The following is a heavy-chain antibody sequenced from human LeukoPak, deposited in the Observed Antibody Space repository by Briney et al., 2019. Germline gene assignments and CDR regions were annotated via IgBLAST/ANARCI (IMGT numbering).Heavy chain of an antibody. D-gene: IGHD3-22*01. J-gene: IGHJ4*02. CDR2: IYRGDKT. V-gene: IGHV3-53*01. CDR3: AKDYDSSGNNDY. Sequence: PGGSLRLSCAASGFTISSSYMSWVRQAPGKGLEWVSVIYRGDKTYYADSVKGRFTISRDNSKNTLYLQMNSLRAEDTAVYYCAKDYDSSGNNDYWGQGTLVTVSS. CDR1: GFTISSSY.